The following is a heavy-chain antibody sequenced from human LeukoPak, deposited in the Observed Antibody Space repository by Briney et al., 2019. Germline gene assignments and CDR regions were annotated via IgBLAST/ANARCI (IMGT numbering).Heavy chain of an antibody. CDR3: ARAVVVVPSSIYYFDY. CDR2: IYYSGST. V-gene: IGHV4-59*12. CDR1: GGSISSYY. D-gene: IGHD2-2*01. J-gene: IGHJ4*02. Sequence: SETLSLTCTVSGGSISSYYWSWIRQPPGKGLEWIGYIYYSGSTNYNPSLKSRVTISVDTSKNQFSLRLSSVTAADSALYYCARAVVVVPSSIYYFDYWGQGTLVTVSS.